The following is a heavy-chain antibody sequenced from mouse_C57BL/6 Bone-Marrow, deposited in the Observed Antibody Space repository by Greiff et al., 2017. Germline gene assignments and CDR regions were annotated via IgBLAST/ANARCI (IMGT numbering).Heavy chain of an antibody. J-gene: IGHJ2*01. V-gene: IGHV1-69*01. D-gene: IGHD1-1*01. CDR1: GYTFTSYW. CDR2: IDPSDSYT. Sequence: QVQLQQPGAELVMPGASVKLSCKASGYTFTSYWMHWVKQRPGQGLEWIGEIDPSDSYTNYNQKFKGKSTLTVDKSSSTAYMQLSSLTSEDSAVYYWARDSYYYGSSPYYFDYWGQGTTLTVSS. CDR3: ARDSYYYGSSPYYFDY.